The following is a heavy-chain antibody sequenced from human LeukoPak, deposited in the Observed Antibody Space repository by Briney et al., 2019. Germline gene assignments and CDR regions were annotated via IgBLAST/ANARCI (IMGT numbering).Heavy chain of an antibody. V-gene: IGHV3-23*01. Sequence: GGSLRLSCAASGITFSSHAMSWVRQAPGKGLEWVSLISGSGGHTYYGNSVKGRFTISRDNSTNRLYLQMNSLRPEDTAVYYCAKGGAATMRDGYNYYYYYMEVWGRGTTVTVSS. CDR1: GITFSSHA. CDR3: AKGGAATMRDGYNYYYYYMEV. J-gene: IGHJ6*03. D-gene: IGHD5-24*01. CDR2: ISGSGGHT.